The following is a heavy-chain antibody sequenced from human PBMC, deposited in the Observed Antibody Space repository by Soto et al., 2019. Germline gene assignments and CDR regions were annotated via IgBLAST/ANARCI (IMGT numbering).Heavy chain of an antibody. Sequence: SETLSLTCTVSGGSISSYYWSWSRQPPGKGLEWIGYIYYSGSTNYNPSLKSRVTISVDTSKNQFSLKLSSVTAADTAVYYCARDGRTYYDFWSGYYNYYYYGMDVWGQGTTVTVS. V-gene: IGHV4-59*01. CDR1: GGSISSYY. CDR2: IYYSGST. CDR3: ARDGRTYYDFWSGYYNYYYYGMDV. D-gene: IGHD3-3*01. J-gene: IGHJ6*02.